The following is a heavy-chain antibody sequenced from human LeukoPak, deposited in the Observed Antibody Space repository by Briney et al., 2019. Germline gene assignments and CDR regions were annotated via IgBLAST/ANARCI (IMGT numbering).Heavy chain of an antibody. CDR2: ISGSGGST. Sequence: GGSLRLSCAASGFTFSSYAMSWVRQAPRKGLEWVSAISGSGGSTYYADSVKGRFTISRDNSKNTLYLQMNSLRAEDTAVYYCAKERGPYYYDSSGYYDPYYFDYWGQGTLVTVSS. V-gene: IGHV3-23*01. CDR3: AKERGPYYYDSSGYYDPYYFDY. D-gene: IGHD3-22*01. J-gene: IGHJ4*02. CDR1: GFTFSSYA.